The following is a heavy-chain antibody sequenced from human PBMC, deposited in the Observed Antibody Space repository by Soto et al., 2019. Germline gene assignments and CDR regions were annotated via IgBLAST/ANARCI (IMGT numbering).Heavy chain of an antibody. CDR2: MNPNSGNT. V-gene: IGHV1-8*01. D-gene: IGHD2-2*01. Sequence: ASVKVSCKASGYTFTSYDINWVRQATGQGLEWMGWMNPNSGNTGYAQKFQGRVTMTRNTSISTAYMELSSLRSEDTAGYYCARGPYCSSTSCLIYYFDYWGQGTLVTVSS. CDR3: ARGPYCSSTSCLIYYFDY. J-gene: IGHJ4*02. CDR1: GYTFTSYD.